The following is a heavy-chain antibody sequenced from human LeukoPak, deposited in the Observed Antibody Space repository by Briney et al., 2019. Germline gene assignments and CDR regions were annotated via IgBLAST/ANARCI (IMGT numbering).Heavy chain of an antibody. J-gene: IGHJ4*02. Sequence: GGSLRLSCSASGFTFSSYAMHWVRQAPGKGLEYFSAISSNGGSTYYADSVKGRFTISRDNSKNTLYLQMSSLRAEDTAVYYCVKDRILAAAGYYFDYWGQGTLVTVSS. CDR3: VKDRILAAAGYYFDY. CDR1: GFTFSSYA. V-gene: IGHV3-64D*06. CDR2: ISSNGGST. D-gene: IGHD6-13*01.